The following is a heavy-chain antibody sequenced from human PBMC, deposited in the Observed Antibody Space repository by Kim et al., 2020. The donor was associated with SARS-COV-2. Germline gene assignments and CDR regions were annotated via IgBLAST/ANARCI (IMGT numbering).Heavy chain of an antibody. CDR3: ARDSPHIVIVPAAIGAFDV. J-gene: IGHJ3*01. Sequence: SETLSLTCTVSGGSISSSSYYWGWIRQPPGKGLEWIGSIYYSGSTYYNPSLKSRVTISVDTSKNQFSLKLSSVTAADTAVYYCARDSPHIVIVPAAIGAFDVWGQGTMVAVYS. CDR2: IYYSGST. CDR1: GGSISSSSYY. D-gene: IGHD2-2*02. V-gene: IGHV4-39*07.